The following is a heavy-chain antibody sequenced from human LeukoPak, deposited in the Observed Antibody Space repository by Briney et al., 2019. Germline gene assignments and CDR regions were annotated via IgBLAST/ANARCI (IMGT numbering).Heavy chain of an antibody. Sequence: GGSLRLSCAASGFTFSDHYMDWVRQAPGKGLEWVSYISSSGRTKYYADSVRGRFTISRDNAKNSLYLQMNSLRAEDTAVYYCARGKWEPLDYWGQGTLVTVSS. D-gene: IGHD1-26*01. J-gene: IGHJ4*02. V-gene: IGHV3-11*04. CDR3: ARGKWEPLDY. CDR1: GFTFSDHY. CDR2: ISSSGRTK.